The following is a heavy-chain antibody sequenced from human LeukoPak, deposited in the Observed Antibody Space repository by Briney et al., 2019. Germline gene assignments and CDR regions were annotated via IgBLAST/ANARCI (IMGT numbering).Heavy chain of an antibody. Sequence: AASVKVSCKASGYTFTGYYMHWVRQAPGQGLEWMGWINPNSGGTNYAQKFQGRVTMTRDMSTSTVYMELSSLRSEDTAVYYCARGYVYGSGSDDAFDIWGQGTMVTVSS. D-gene: IGHD3-10*01. CDR1: GYTFTGYY. J-gene: IGHJ3*02. CDR2: INPNSGGT. CDR3: ARGYVYGSGSDDAFDI. V-gene: IGHV1-2*02.